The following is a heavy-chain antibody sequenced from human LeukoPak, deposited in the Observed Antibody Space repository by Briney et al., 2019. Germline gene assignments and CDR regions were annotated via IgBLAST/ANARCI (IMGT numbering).Heavy chain of an antibody. J-gene: IGHJ6*03. CDR2: IKQDGSGK. V-gene: IGHV3-7*01. Sequence: GGSLRLPCAASGFTFSSYWMSWVRQAPGKGLEWVADIKQDGSGKYYVDSVKGRFTISRDNAKNSLYLQMNSLRAEDTAVYYCARVNPRFLEWLFSKDNYYYMDVWGKGTTVTVSS. CDR1: GFTFSSYW. CDR3: ARVNPRFLEWLFSKDNYYYMDV. D-gene: IGHD3-3*01.